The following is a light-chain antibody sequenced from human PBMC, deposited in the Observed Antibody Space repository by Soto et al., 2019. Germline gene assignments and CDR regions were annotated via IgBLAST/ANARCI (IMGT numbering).Light chain of an antibody. V-gene: IGLV1-44*01. Sequence: QSVLTQPPSASGTPGQRVPISCSGSSSNIGSHTVNWYQQLPGTAPRLLIYNTYYRPSGVPDRFSGSKSGTSASLAISGLQSEDEADYYCAAWDDSLNGVVFGGGTKLTVL. CDR2: NTY. CDR1: SSNIGSHT. CDR3: AAWDDSLNGVV. J-gene: IGLJ2*01.